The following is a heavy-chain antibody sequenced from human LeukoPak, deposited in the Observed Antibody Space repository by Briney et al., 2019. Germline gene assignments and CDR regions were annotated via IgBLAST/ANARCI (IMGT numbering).Heavy chain of an antibody. Sequence: SETLSLTCAVYSGSLSGYYWSWIRQPPGRGLEWIGEINRSGSANYNPSLKSRVTISVDTSKNQFSLKLSSVTAADTAVYYCARGMELGRLFDYWGQGTLVTVSS. CDR3: ARGMELGRLFDY. V-gene: IGHV4-34*01. J-gene: IGHJ4*02. CDR2: INRSGSA. CDR1: SGSLSGYY. D-gene: IGHD1-26*01.